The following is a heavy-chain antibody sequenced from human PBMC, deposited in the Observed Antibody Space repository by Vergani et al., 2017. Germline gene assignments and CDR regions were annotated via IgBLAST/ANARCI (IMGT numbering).Heavy chain of an antibody. CDR2: IRYDGSSE. Sequence: QVQILQSGGGVVQPGGSLRLSCTLSGFTLNTYGIHWVRQAPGKGLEWVSFIRYDGSSEYYGDSVKGRFTISRDDSKAIAYLQMNSLKTEDTAVYYCTTGFPGSSWSTYWGQGTLVTVSS. V-gene: IGHV3-30*02. J-gene: IGHJ4*01. CDR3: TTGFPGSSWSTY. CDR1: GFTLNTYG. D-gene: IGHD6-13*01.